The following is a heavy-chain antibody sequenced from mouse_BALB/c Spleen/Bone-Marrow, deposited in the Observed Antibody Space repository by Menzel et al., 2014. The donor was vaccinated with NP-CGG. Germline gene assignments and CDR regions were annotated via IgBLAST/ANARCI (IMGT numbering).Heavy chain of an antibody. Sequence: VQEAESGAELVKPGASVKLSCKASVYTFTSYYMYWVKQRPGQGLEWIGAINPSNGGTNFNEKFKSKATLTVDKSSSTAYMQLSSLTSEEAAVVYCTRSNGNWYAYWGQGTLVT. J-gene: IGHJ3*01. CDR2: INPSNGGT. D-gene: IGHD2-1*01. CDR1: VYTFTSYY. V-gene: IGHV1S81*02. CDR3: TRSNGNWYAY.